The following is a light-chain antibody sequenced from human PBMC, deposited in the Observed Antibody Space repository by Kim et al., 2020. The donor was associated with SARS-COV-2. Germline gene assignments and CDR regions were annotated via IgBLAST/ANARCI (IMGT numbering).Light chain of an antibody. CDR3: QEYHGYSWT. J-gene: IGKJ1*01. CDR2: KAS. Sequence: DIQMTQSPSTLSASVGDRVTVTCRASQSISNWLAWYQQKPGKAPKLLIYKASTLETGVPSRFSGSGSGTEFTLTISSLQPDDFATYYCQEYHGYSWTFGQGTKVDI. CDR1: QSISNW. V-gene: IGKV1-5*03.